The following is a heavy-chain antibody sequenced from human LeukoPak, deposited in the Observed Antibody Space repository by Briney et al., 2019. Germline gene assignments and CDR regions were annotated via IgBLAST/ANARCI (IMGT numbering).Heavy chain of an antibody. CDR1: GFTFISYG. Sequence: GGSLRLSCAASGFTFISYGMSWVRRAPGKGLEWVAFIRYDGSNKYYADSVKGRFTISRDNSKNTLYLQMNSLRAEDTAVYYCAKDTIIAVAGTMYMDVWGKGTTVTISS. V-gene: IGHV3-30*02. CDR2: IRYDGSNK. J-gene: IGHJ6*03. D-gene: IGHD6-19*01. CDR3: AKDTIIAVAGTMYMDV.